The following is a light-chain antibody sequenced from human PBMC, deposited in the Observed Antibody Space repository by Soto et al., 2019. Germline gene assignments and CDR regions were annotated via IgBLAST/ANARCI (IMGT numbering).Light chain of an antibody. CDR3: QQYDTSPWT. Sequence: EIVMTQSPATLSVSPGERATLSCRASQSVSSNLAWYQQKPGQAPRLLIYGASTRATGIPARFSGSGSGTEFTLTISSLQSEDFAVYYCQQYDTSPWTFGPGTKVEIK. CDR1: QSVSSN. J-gene: IGKJ1*01. CDR2: GAS. V-gene: IGKV3-15*01.